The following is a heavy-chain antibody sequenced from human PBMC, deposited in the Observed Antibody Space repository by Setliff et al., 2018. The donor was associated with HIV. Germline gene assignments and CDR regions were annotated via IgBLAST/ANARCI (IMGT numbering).Heavy chain of an antibody. J-gene: IGHJ5*02. CDR1: GGSISSGSYY. D-gene: IGHD6-13*01. Sequence: SETLSLTCTVSGGSISSGSYYWSWIRQPAGKGLEWIGHIYTSGSTNYNPSLKGRVTISVDTSKNKFTLKLSSVTAADTAEYYCAREDGEYTSSPRWFDPWGQGTQVTVSS. CDR2: IYTSGST. V-gene: IGHV4-61*09. CDR3: AREDGEYTSSPRWFDP.